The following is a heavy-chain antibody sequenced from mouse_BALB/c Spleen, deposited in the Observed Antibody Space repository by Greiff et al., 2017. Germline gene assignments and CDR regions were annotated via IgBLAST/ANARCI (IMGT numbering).Heavy chain of an antibody. Sequence: EVMLVESGGGLVKPGGSLKLSCAASGFTFSSYAMSWVRQSPEKRMEWVAEISSGGSYTYYPDTVTGRFTISRDNAKNTLYLEMSSLRSEDTAMYYCASLDSSGYYFDYWGQGTTLTVSS. V-gene: IGHV5-9-4*01. CDR1: GFTFSSYA. CDR2: ISSGGSYT. D-gene: IGHD3-2*01. CDR3: ASLDSSGYYFDY. J-gene: IGHJ2*01.